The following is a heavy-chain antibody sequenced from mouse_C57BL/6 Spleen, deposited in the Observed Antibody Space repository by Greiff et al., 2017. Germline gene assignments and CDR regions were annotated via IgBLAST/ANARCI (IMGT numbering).Heavy chain of an antibody. V-gene: IGHV1-52*01. Sequence: VQLQQPGAELVRPGSSVKLSCKASGYTFTSYWMHWVKQRPIQGLEWIGNIDPSDSETHYNQKFKDKATLTVDKSSSTAYVQLSSLTSEDSAVYYCARSRPGVVDWYFDVWGTGTTVTVSS. CDR1: GYTFTSYW. D-gene: IGHD1-1*01. CDR3: ARSRPGVVDWYFDV. J-gene: IGHJ1*03. CDR2: IDPSDSET.